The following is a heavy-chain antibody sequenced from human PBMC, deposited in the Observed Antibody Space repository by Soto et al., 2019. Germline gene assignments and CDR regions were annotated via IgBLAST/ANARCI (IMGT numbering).Heavy chain of an antibody. Sequence: EVQLLESGGGLVQPGGSLRLSCAASGFTFSSYAMSWVRQAPGKGLEWVSAISGSGGSTYYADSVKGRFTISRDNSKNTLYLQMNSLRAEDTAVYYCAKDGASVYYDYIWGGYRYFDYWGQGTLVTVSS. CDR1: GFTFSSYA. J-gene: IGHJ4*02. V-gene: IGHV3-23*01. D-gene: IGHD3-16*02. CDR2: ISGSGGST. CDR3: AKDGASVYYDYIWGGYRYFDY.